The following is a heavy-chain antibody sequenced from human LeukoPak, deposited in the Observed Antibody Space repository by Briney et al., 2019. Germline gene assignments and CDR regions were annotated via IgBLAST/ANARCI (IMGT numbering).Heavy chain of an antibody. V-gene: IGHV1-69*13. D-gene: IGHD6-19*01. Sequence: GASVKVSCKASGGTFSSYAISWVRQAPGQGLEWMGGIIPIFGTANYAQKFQGRVTITADESTSTAYMELSSLRSEDTAVYYCVVARWEPYSSGWPFDYWGQGTLVTVSS. CDR3: VVARWEPYSSGWPFDY. CDR1: GGTFSSYA. J-gene: IGHJ4*02. CDR2: IIPIFGTA.